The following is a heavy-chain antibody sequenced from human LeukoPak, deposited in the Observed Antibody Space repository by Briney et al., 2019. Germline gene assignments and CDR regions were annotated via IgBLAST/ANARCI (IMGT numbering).Heavy chain of an antibody. CDR1: GYSISSGYY. Sequence: SETLSLTCTVSGYSISSGYYWGWIRQPPGKGLEWIGSIYHSGSTYYNPSLKSRVTISVDTSKNQFSLKLNSVSAADTAVYYCARRANSGSTKGAFWGQGTMVTVSS. CDR2: IYHSGST. D-gene: IGHD1-26*01. CDR3: ARRANSGSTKGAF. V-gene: IGHV4-38-2*02. J-gene: IGHJ3*01.